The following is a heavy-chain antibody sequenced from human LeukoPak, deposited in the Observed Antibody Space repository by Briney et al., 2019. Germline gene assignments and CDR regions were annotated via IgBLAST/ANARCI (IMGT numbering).Heavy chain of an antibody. J-gene: IGHJ5*02. D-gene: IGHD4-11*01. CDR2: INPNSGGT. Sequence: GASVKVSCKASGYTFTRYYMHCVRQAPGQGLEWMVRINPNSGGTNYTQKLQGRVTMTRDKSINKAYMELNRLRSDDTAVYYCARPHTVLYNWFDPWGQGTQVTVSS. CDR1: GYTFTRYY. CDR3: ARPHTVLYNWFDP. V-gene: IGHV1-2*06.